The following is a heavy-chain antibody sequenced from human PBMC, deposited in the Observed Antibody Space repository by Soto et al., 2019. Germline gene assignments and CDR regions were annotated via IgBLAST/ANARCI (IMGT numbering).Heavy chain of an antibody. D-gene: IGHD2-2*02. Sequence: QVQLVQSGAEVKKPGSSVKVSCKASGGTFSSYAISWVRQAPGQGLEWMGGIIPIFGTANYAQKFQGRVTITAEKSTSRAYMELSSLRSEDTAVYYCARGYCSSTSCYRYARGSNWFDPWGQGTLVTVSS. V-gene: IGHV1-69*06. CDR1: GGTFSSYA. CDR3: ARGYCSSTSCYRYARGSNWFDP. J-gene: IGHJ5*02. CDR2: IIPIFGTA.